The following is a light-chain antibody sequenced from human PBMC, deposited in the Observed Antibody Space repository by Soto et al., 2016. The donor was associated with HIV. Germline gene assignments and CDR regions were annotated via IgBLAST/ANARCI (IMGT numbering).Light chain of an antibody. CDR1: NLGNTY. CDR2: RDT. J-gene: IGLJ1*01. V-gene: IGLV3-1*01. CDR3: QAWDSTTNLYV. Sequence: SYELTQPPSVSVSPGQTASITCSGRNLGNTYASWYQQKPGQSPLMVIYRDTKRPSGIPERFSGSNSRNTATLTISGTQAMDEADYFCQAWDSTTNLYVFGTGTKVTVL.